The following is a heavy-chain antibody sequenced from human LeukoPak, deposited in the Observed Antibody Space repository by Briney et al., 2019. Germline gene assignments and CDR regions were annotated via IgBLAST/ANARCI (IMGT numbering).Heavy chain of an antibody. CDR1: GFTFSSYA. J-gene: IGHJ4*02. CDR2: ISGSGGST. V-gene: IGHV3-23*01. D-gene: IGHD7-27*01. CDR3: AKDGNWARFEN. Sequence: GGSLRLSCAASGFTFSSYAMSWVRQAPGKGLELVSAISGSGGSTYCADSVKGRFTISRDNSKNTLYPQMNSPRAEDTAAYYCAKDGNWARFENWGQGTLVTVSS.